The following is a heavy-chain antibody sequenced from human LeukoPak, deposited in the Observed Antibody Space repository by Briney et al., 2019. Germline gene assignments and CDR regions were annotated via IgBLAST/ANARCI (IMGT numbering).Heavy chain of an antibody. CDR3: ARDLLPRSGIAAAGYNWFDP. CDR1: GYTFTGYY. Sequence: GASVKVSCKASGYTFTGYYMHWVRQAPGQGLEWMGRINPNSGGTNYAQKFQGRVTMTRDTSISTAYMELSRLRSDDTAVYYCARDLLPRSGIAAAGYNWFDPWGQGTLVTVSS. V-gene: IGHV1-2*06. CDR2: INPNSGGT. J-gene: IGHJ5*02. D-gene: IGHD6-13*01.